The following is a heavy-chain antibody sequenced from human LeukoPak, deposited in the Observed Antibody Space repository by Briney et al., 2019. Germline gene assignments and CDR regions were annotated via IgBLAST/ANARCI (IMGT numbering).Heavy chain of an antibody. CDR1: GFTFSSYG. Sequence: GGSLRLSCAGSGFTFSSYGMNWVRQAPGKGLEWVSSISSSSSYIYYADSVKGRFTISRDNAKNSLYLQMNSLRAEDTAVYYCARIRSDNYDILTGYYRGAYDAFDIWGQGTMVTVSS. D-gene: IGHD3-9*01. J-gene: IGHJ3*02. CDR3: ARIRSDNYDILTGYYRGAYDAFDI. V-gene: IGHV3-21*01. CDR2: ISSSSSYI.